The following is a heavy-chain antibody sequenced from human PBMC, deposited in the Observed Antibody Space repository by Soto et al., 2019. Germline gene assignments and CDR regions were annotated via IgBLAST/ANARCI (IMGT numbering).Heavy chain of an antibody. J-gene: IGHJ4*02. CDR2: ISHDGNNE. Sequence: GGSPRLSCAASGFTFSSYAMHWVRQAPGKGLEWVAVISHDGNNEYYADSVKGRFTISRDNSKNTMYLQMNSLRVEDTAVYYCAKGQLLFPHYWGQGTLVTVSS. CDR1: GFTFSSYA. CDR3: AKGQLLFPHY. D-gene: IGHD2-2*01. V-gene: IGHV3-30*18.